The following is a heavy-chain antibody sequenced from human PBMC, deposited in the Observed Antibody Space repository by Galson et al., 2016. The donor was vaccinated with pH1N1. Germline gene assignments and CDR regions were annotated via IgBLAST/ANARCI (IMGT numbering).Heavy chain of an antibody. V-gene: IGHV3-73*01. Sequence: SLRLSCAASGFTFSGSAMHWVRQASGKGLEWVGRIRSKADSYATAYAASMKGRFTISRDDSKNTTFLQMNSLNTEDTAVYYCTRSRGYGFDYWGQGPLVTVSS. D-gene: IGHD5-12*01. CDR3: TRSRGYGFDY. J-gene: IGHJ4*02. CDR2: IRSKADSYAT. CDR1: GFTFSGSA.